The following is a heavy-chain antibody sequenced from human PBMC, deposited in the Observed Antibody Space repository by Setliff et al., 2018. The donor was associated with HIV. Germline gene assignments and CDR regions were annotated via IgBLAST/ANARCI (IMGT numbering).Heavy chain of an antibody. CDR1: GYTFVSHG. CDR3: ARGKTWLRFLDY. V-gene: IGHV1-18*01. J-gene: IGHJ4*02. CDR2: ISAYNGNT. D-gene: IGHD5-12*01. Sequence: ASVKVSCKPSGYTFVSHGISWVRQAPGQGLEWMGWISAYNGNTNYAQKVQGTVTVTMDTSTSTAYMELRSLKSDDTAVYYCARGKTWLRFLDYWGQGTRVTAPQ.